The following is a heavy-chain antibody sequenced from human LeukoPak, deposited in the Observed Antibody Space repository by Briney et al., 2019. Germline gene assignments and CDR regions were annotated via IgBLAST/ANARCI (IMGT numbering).Heavy chain of an antibody. D-gene: IGHD2-15*01. V-gene: IGHV3-74*01. CDR1: GFTFSSYW. Sequence: PGGSLRLSCAASGFTFSSYWMHWVRQAPGKGLVWVSATNTDGSGTTYADSVKGRFTISRDNAKNTLYLQMNSLRAEDTAVYYCARGSRASHFDFWGQGTLVTVSS. CDR3: ARGSRASHFDF. CDR2: TNTDGSGT. J-gene: IGHJ4*02.